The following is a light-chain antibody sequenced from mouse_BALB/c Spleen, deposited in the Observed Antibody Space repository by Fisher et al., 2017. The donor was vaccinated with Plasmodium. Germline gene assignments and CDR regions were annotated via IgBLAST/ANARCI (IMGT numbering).Light chain of an antibody. V-gene: IGKV1-135*01. CDR2: LVS. Sequence: DIVMTQSTLTLSVTIGQPASISCKSSQSLLDSDGKTYLNWLLQRPGQSPKRLIYLVSKLDSGVPDRFTGSGSGTDFTLSNNRVETEDFGMYFCQQSNSWPLTFGAGTKLELK. J-gene: IGKJ5*01. CDR1: QSLLDSDGKTY. CDR3: QQSNSWPLT.